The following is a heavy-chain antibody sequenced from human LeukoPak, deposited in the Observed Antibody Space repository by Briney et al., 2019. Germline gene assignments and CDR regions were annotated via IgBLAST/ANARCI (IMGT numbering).Heavy chain of an antibody. V-gene: IGHV4-39*07. Sequence: PSETLSLTCTVSGGSVSSGSFFWGWIRQFPGKGLEWIESMYYSGSTYYNPSLKSRVTISVDTSKNQFSLKLSSVTAADTAVYYCARDITGSPIDETPFDYWGQGTLVTVSS. CDR1: GGSVSSGSFF. J-gene: IGHJ4*02. CDR3: ARDITGSPIDETPFDY. D-gene: IGHD1-14*01. CDR2: MYYSGST.